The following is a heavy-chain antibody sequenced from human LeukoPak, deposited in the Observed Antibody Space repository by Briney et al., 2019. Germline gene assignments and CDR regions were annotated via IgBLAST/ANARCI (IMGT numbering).Heavy chain of an antibody. J-gene: IGHJ3*02. CDR1: GYTFTSYY. Sequence: GASVKVSCKASGYTFTSYYMHWVRQAPGQGLEWMGIINPSGGSTSYAQKFQGRVTMTRDTSISTAYMELSRLRSDDTAVYYCARTRMIVGFVVVTAFAFDIWGQGTMVTVSS. V-gene: IGHV1-46*01. CDR3: ARTRMIVGFVVVTAFAFDI. D-gene: IGHD2-21*02. CDR2: INPSGGST.